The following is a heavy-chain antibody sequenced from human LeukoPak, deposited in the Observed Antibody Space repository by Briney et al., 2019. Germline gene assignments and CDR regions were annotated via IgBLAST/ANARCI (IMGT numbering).Heavy chain of an antibody. CDR1: GFTFSNVW. CDR3: TTAVVRGLNAFDI. Sequence: PGGSLRLSCAASGFTFSNVWMNWVRQAPGKGLEWVGRIKSKTDGGTTNHAAPVKGRFTISRDDSKNTLYLQMSSLKTEDTAVYYCTTAVVRGLNAFDIWGRGTMVTVSS. D-gene: IGHD3-10*01. V-gene: IGHV3-15*01. J-gene: IGHJ3*02. CDR2: IKSKTDGGTT.